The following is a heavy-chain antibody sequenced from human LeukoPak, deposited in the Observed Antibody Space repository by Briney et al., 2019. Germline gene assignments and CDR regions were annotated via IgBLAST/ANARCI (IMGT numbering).Heavy chain of an antibody. J-gene: IGHJ4*02. D-gene: IGHD6-13*01. Sequence: PGGSLRLSCAASGFTFSRYYMTWIRQAPGKGLEWVSYISSSGTTIYYADSVKGRFTISRDNAKNSLYLQMNSLRAEDTAIYYCVRPFPTIPAAGDYWGQGTLVTVSS. CDR3: VRPFPTIPAAGDY. CDR1: GFTFSRYY. V-gene: IGHV3-11*01. CDR2: ISSSGTTI.